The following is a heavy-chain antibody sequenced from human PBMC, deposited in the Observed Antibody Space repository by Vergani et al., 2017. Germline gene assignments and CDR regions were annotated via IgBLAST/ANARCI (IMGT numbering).Heavy chain of an antibody. CDR2: IYTSGST. CDR1: GGSISSGSYY. Sequence: QVQLQESGPGLVKPSQTLSLTCTVSGGSISSGSYYWSWIRQPAGKGLEWIGRIYTSGSTNYNPSLKSRVTISVDTSKNQFSLKLSSVTAADTAVYYCARAQDSYGRPDAFDIWGQGTMVTVSS. D-gene: IGHD5-18*01. J-gene: IGHJ3*02. V-gene: IGHV4-61*02. CDR3: ARAQDSYGRPDAFDI.